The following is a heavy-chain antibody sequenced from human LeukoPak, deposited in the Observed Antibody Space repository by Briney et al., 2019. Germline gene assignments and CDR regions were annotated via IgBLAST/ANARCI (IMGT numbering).Heavy chain of an antibody. J-gene: IGHJ4*02. V-gene: IGHV3-48*04. CDR3: AREGATIPLDY. Sequence: GGSLRLSCAASGFTFDDYGMSWVRQVAGKGVEWVSYISSSRSTIYYADSVKGRFTISRDNAKNSLYLQMNSLRAEDTAVYYCAREGATIPLDYWGQGTLVTVSS. CDR1: GFTFDDYG. D-gene: IGHD1-26*01. CDR2: ISSSRSTI.